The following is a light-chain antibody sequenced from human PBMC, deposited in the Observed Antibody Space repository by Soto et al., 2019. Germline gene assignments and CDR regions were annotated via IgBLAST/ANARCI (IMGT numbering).Light chain of an antibody. CDR1: QSVSRD. J-gene: IGKJ4*01. Sequence: EIVLTQSPATLSLSPGEGATLSCRASQSVSRDLAWYQQKPGQAPRLLIYDASNRATGIPARFRASGSGTDFTLTISSLEPEDFAVYYCQQRSNWPPLTFGGGTKVEIK. CDR2: DAS. V-gene: IGKV3-11*01. CDR3: QQRSNWPPLT.